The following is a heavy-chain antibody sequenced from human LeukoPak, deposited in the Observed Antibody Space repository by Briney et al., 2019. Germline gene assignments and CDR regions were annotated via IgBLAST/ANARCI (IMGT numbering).Heavy chain of an antibody. D-gene: IGHD6-13*01. CDR2: INPNSGGT. CDR1: GYTFTGYY. CDR3: ARGRRDSSWDLRLYYYYGMDV. J-gene: IGHJ6*02. Sequence: ASVKVSCKASGYTFTGYYMHWVRQAPGQGFEWMGWINPNSGGTNYAQKFQGWVTMTRDTSISTAYMELSRLRSDDTAVYYCARGRRDSSWDLRLYYYYGMDVWGQGTTVTVSS. V-gene: IGHV1-2*04.